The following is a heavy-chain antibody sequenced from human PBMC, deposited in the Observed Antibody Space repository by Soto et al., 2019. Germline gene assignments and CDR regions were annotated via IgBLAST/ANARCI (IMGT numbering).Heavy chain of an antibody. V-gene: IGHV4-31*03. D-gene: IGHD6-25*01. CDR1: GGSISSGGYY. CDR2: IYYSGST. CDR3: ARDLSAGGWFDP. J-gene: IGHJ5*02. Sequence: SETLSLTCTVSGGSISSGGYYWSWIRQHPGKGLEWIGYIYYSGSTYYNPSLKSRVTISVDTSKNQFSLKLSSVTAADTAVYYCARDLSAGGWFDPWGQGTLVTVSS.